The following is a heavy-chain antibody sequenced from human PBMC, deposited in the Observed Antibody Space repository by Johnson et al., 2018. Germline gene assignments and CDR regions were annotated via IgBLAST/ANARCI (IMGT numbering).Heavy chain of an antibody. D-gene: IGHD3-10*01. V-gene: IGHV3-33*05. CDR3: ARSGPGWHDY. CDR2: ILYDGSNK. CDR1: GFTFSTQG. Sequence: QVQLVESGGGVVQPGRSLRLSCAASGFTFSTQGMHWVRQTPGKGLEWVALILYDGSNKYYADSVKGRFTISRDNSTNTLYLEMSSLRAEGTAVYYCARSGPGWHDYWCQGTLVNVSS. J-gene: IGHJ4*02.